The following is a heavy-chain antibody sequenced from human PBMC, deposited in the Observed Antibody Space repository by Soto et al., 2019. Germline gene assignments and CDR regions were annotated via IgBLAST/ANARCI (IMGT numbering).Heavy chain of an antibody. J-gene: IGHJ4*02. V-gene: IGHV3-11*01. CDR3: ARDYSYFGHDY. Sequence: GGSLRLSCAASGLTFNGDYMSWIRQAPGKGLEWISYITSTSTGSSIYYADSVKGRFTLSRDNAENSVYLQMDRLRAEDTAVYYCARDYSYFGHDYWGQGTLVTVSS. CDR1: GLTFNGDY. D-gene: IGHD5-18*01. CDR2: ITSTSTGSSI.